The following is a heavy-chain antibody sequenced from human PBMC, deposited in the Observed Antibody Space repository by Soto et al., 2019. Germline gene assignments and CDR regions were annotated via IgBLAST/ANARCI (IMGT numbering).Heavy chain of an antibody. V-gene: IGHV4-34*01. CDR3: ARIPGSDYSDPHDF. J-gene: IGHJ4*02. CDR2: ITHRGSP. D-gene: IGHD4-17*01. CDR1: GGSFSGYH. Sequence: QVQLQQWGAGLLKPSETLSLTCAVYGGSFSGYHWTWIRQPPGRGLDWIGEITHRGSPNYNPSLKSRVTISVDTSKNQFSLHLRSVTAADTAVYYCARIPGSDYSDPHDFWGQGTLVTVSS.